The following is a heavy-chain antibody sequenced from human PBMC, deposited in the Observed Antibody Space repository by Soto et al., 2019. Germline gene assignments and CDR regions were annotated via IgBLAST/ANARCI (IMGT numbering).Heavy chain of an antibody. J-gene: IGHJ3*02. CDR3: ARDRDGGGAFDI. Sequence: QVQLVQSGAEVKKPGASVKVSCKASGYTFTSYAMHWVRQAPGQRLEWMGWINAGNGNTKYSQKFQGRVTITRDTSASTAYMELSSLRSEDTAVYYCARDRDGGGAFDIWGQGTMVTVSS. CDR1: GYTFTSYA. V-gene: IGHV1-3*01. D-gene: IGHD2-21*01. CDR2: INAGNGNT.